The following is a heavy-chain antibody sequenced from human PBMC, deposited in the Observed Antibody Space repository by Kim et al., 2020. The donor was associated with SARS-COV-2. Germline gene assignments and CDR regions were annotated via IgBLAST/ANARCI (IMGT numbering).Heavy chain of an antibody. CDR3: AKLDIAAALDV. J-gene: IGHJ6*02. V-gene: IGHV3-23*01. CDR2: T. Sequence: TYYSYSVQGRFTISRDNSKNTLYLQMTSLRAEDTAVYYCAKLDIAAALDVWGQGTTVTVSS. D-gene: IGHD6-13*01.